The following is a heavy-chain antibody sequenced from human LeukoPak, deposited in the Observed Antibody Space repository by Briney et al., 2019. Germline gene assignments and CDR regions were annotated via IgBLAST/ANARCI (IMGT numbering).Heavy chain of an antibody. J-gene: IGHJ1*01. D-gene: IGHD6-19*01. CDR3: ASRNQQWLVRAEYFQH. CDR1: GGSISSSSYY. Sequence: SETLSLTCTVSGGSISSSSYYWGWIRQPPGKGLEWIGSIYYSGSTYYNPSLKSRVTISVDTSKNQFSLKLSSVTAADTAVYYCASRNQQWLVRAEYFQHWGQGTLVTVSS. V-gene: IGHV4-39*07. CDR2: IYYSGST.